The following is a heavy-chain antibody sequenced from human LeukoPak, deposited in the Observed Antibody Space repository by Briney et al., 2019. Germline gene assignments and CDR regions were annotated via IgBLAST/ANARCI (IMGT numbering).Heavy chain of an antibody. CDR2: INTKTGNP. D-gene: IGHD5-24*01. CDR3: ARDRDIWEGDGYNY. V-gene: IGHV7-4-1*01. Sequence: GASVKVSCKAFGYSFTNYAMIWVRQAPGQGLEWMGWINTKTGNPKYAQGFTGRFVFSLGTSVNTTYLQIFSLKAEDTAVYYCARDRDIWEGDGYNYWGQGTLVTVSS. CDR1: GYSFTNYA. J-gene: IGHJ4*02.